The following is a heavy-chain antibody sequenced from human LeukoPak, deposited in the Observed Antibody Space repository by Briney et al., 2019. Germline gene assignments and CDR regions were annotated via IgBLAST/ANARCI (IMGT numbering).Heavy chain of an antibody. CDR2: IIPIFSTA. V-gene: IGHV1-69*05. J-gene: IGHJ6*03. Sequence: SVKVSRKASGGTFSSYAISWVRQAPGQGLEWMGGIIPIFSTANYAQKFQGRVTITTDESTSTAYMELSSLRSEDTAVYYCARVVSYYDSSGYPYYYYYYMDVWGKGATVTVSS. CDR1: GGTFSSYA. D-gene: IGHD3-22*01. CDR3: ARVVSYYDSSGYPYYYYYYMDV.